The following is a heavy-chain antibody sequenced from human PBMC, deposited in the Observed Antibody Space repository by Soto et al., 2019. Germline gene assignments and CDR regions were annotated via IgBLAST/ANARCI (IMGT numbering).Heavy chain of an antibody. D-gene: IGHD6-6*01. CDR2: LITIFGTA. J-gene: IGHJ6*02. V-gene: IGHV1-69*12. CDR3: ASQQLGPSYYYGMDV. Sequence: QVQLVQSGAEVKKPGSSVKVSCKASGGTFSSYAISWVRQAPGQGLEWMGGLITIFGTAHYEQKLQGRVTITADESTSTAYMELSSLRSEDTAVYYCASQQLGPSYYYGMDVWGQGTTVTVSS. CDR1: GGTFSSYA.